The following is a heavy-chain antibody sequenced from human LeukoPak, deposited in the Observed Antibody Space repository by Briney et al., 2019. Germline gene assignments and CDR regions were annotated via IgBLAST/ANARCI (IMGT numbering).Heavy chain of an antibody. CDR2: INPNSGGT. J-gene: IGHJ4*02. V-gene: IGHV1-2*02. D-gene: IGHD3-22*01. CDR3: ARDPLFYYDSSWYVD. CDR1: GYTFTGYY. Sequence: ASVKVSCKASGYTFTGYYMHWVRQAPGQGLEWMGWINPNSGGTNYAQKFQGRVTMTRDTSISTAYMELSRLRSDDTAVYYCARDPLFYYDSSWYVDWGQGTLVTVSS.